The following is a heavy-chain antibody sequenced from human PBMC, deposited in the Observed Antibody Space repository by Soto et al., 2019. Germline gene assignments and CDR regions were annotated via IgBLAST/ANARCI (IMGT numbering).Heavy chain of an antibody. CDR2: IKEDGSEK. CDR1: GFSFSDSW. CDR3: ARDTTYYYYGMDV. Sequence: PGGSLRLSCAASGFSFSDSWMDWVRQAPGKGPEWVANIKEDGSEKNYVDSVKGRFTISRDNAKNSLYLQMNSLRAEDTAVYYCARDTTYYYYGMDVWGQGTTVTVSS. J-gene: IGHJ6*02. D-gene: IGHD1-26*01. V-gene: IGHV3-7*01.